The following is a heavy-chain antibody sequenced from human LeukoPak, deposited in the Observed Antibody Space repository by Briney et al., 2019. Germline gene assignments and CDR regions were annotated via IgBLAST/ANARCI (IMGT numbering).Heavy chain of an antibody. Sequence: ASVKVSCKASGYTFTSYGISWVRQAPGQGLEWMGWISAYNGNTNYAQKLQGRVTMTTDTSTSTAYMELRSLRSDDTAVYYCARDMHAALVPLGYMVRGKNWFDPWXXXTLVTVSS. J-gene: IGHJ5*02. V-gene: IGHV1-18*01. CDR2: ISAYNGNT. CDR3: ARDMHAALVPLGYMVRGKNWFDP. CDR1: GYTFTSYG. D-gene: IGHD3-10*01.